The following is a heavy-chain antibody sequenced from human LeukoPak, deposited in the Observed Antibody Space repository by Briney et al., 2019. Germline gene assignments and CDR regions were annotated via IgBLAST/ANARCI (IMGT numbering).Heavy chain of an antibody. CDR2: ISHDGDNK. Sequence: PGGSLRLSCAASGFTFSGHAMHWLRQVPGKGLQWVLGISHDGDNKYYPDSVKGRFIVSRDNSKNTLSLEMNSLRAEETGLYYCARVGSGPLRNYYDYWGQGTPVTVSS. CDR3: ARVGSGPLRNYYDY. D-gene: IGHD3-3*01. CDR1: GFTFSGHA. J-gene: IGHJ4*02. V-gene: IGHV3-30-3*01.